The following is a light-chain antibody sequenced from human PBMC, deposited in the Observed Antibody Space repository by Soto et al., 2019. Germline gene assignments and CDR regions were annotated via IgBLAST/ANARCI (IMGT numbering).Light chain of an antibody. V-gene: IGKV1-12*01. CDR3: QQYSTCSIT. CDR1: QNIGTW. CDR2: SAS. J-gene: IGKJ5*01. Sequence: DIQMTQSPSSVSASVGDRVTITRRASQNIGTWLAWYQHKPGKAPNLLIYSASSLQPGVPSRFSGSGSGTDFILTIRGLALEHFATFYCQQYSTCSITFGTGTRLQI.